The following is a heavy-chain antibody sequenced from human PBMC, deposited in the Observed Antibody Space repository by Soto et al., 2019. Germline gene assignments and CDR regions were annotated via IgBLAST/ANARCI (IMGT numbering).Heavy chain of an antibody. J-gene: IGHJ4*02. CDR2: ISGSGGST. Sequence: PVGSLRLPCAASGFTFSSYAMSWVRQAPGKGLEWVSAISGSGGSTYYADSVKGRFTISRDNSKNTLFLQMNSLRADDTAVYYCAKDQASGQGSFDSWGQGTLVTVSS. CDR3: AKDQASGQGSFDS. V-gene: IGHV3-23*01. CDR1: GFTFSSYA.